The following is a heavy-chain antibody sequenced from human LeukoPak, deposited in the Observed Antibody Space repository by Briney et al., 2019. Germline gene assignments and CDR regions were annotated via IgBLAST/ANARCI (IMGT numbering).Heavy chain of an antibody. Sequence: SETPSLTCIVSGGSISSDGYYWTWIRQHPGKGLEWIGYIYHSGSTYYNPSLKSRVTISVDTSKNQFSLKLSSVTAADTAVYYCARGGGVAGTPHNPYDYWGQGTLVTVSS. V-gene: IGHV4-31*02. CDR1: GGSISSDGYY. CDR3: ARGGGVAGTPHNPYDY. CDR2: IYHSGST. D-gene: IGHD6-19*01. J-gene: IGHJ4*02.